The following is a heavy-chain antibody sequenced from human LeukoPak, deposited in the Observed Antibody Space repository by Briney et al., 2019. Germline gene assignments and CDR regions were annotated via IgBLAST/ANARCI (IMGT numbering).Heavy chain of an antibody. J-gene: IGHJ3*02. V-gene: IGHV3-15*01. CDR3: TTFDYAAFLI. CDR2: IKSKTDGGTR. D-gene: IGHD4/OR15-4a*01. CDR1: GFTSSNAW. Sequence: GGSLRLSCAVSGFTSSNAWMSWVRQAPGKGLEWVGRIKSKTDGGTRDYAAPVKGRFTISRDDSKNTLYLQMNSLKTEDTAVNYCTTFDYAAFLIWGQGTMVTVSS.